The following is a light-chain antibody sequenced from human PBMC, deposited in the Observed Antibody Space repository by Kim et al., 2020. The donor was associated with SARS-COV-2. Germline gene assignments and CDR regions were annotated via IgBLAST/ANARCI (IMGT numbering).Light chain of an antibody. J-gene: IGKJ2*01. CDR1: QNIYNW. CDR2: KAS. V-gene: IGKV1-5*03. CDR3: QQYNSFPYT. Sequence: DIQMTQSPSTLSASVGDSVTITCRASQNIYNWLAWYQQKPGKAPKFLIYKASNLQSGVPSRFSGSGSGTEFTLAISSLQPDDFATYCCQQYNSFPYTVGQGTKLEI.